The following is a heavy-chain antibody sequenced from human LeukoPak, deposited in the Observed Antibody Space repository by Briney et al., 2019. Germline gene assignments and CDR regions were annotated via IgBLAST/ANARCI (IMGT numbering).Heavy chain of an antibody. Sequence: ASVKVSCKASGYTFTSYAMNWVRQAPGQGLEWMGWINTNTGNPTYAQGFTGRFVFSLDTSVSTAYLQISSLKAEDTAVYYCARGPLWTLTGYYKWYYFDYWGQGTLVTVSS. V-gene: IGHV7-4-1*02. CDR2: INTNTGNP. D-gene: IGHD3-9*01. CDR1: GYTFTSYA. CDR3: ARGPLWTLTGYYKWYYFDY. J-gene: IGHJ4*02.